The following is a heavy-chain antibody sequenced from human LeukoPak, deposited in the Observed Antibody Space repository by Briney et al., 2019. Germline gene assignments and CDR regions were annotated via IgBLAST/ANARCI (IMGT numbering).Heavy chain of an antibody. CDR1: GFTFGDYA. V-gene: IGHV3-49*04. Sequence: PGGSLRLSCTAFGFTFGDYAMSWVRQAPGKGLEWVGFIRSKAYGGTTEYAASVKGRFTISRDDSKSIAYLRMNSLKTEDTAVYYCTTLVVVAATRSGFDPWGQGTLVTVSS. CDR2: IRSKAYGGTT. J-gene: IGHJ5*02. D-gene: IGHD2-15*01. CDR3: TTLVVVAATRSGFDP.